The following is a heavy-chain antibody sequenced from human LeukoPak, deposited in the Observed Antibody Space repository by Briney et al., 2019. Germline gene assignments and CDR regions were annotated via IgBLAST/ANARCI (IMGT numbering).Heavy chain of an antibody. CDR1: VYTFTDNY. Sequence: ASVKVSCKASVYTFTDNYTHWMRQAPGQGPEWMGWMNPNSGGTNYAQKFQGRVTMTRDTSITTAYMELSSLRSDDTAVYYCAPRRVAADKGFDYWGQGTLVTVSS. D-gene: IGHD3-3*01. J-gene: IGHJ4*02. CDR3: APRRVAADKGFDY. CDR2: MNPNSGGT. V-gene: IGHV1-2*02.